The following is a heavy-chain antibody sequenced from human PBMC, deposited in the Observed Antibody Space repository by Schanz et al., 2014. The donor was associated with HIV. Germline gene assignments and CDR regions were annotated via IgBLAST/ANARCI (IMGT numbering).Heavy chain of an antibody. CDR3: AREAVRFFDY. CDR1: GFTFSNAW. D-gene: IGHD6-6*01. J-gene: IGHJ4*02. V-gene: IGHV3-33*08. Sequence: QVQLVESGGGLVKPGGSLRLSCAASGFTFSNAWLSWVRQAPGKGLEWVAVIWYDGSNKYYADSVKGRFTISRDNARNSLYLQMNSLRAEDTAVYYCAREAVRFFDYWGQGTLVTVSS. CDR2: IWYDGSNK.